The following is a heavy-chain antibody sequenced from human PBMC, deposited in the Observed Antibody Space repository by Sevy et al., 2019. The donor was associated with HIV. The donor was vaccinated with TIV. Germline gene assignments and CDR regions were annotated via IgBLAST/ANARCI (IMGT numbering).Heavy chain of an antibody. Sequence: GGSLRLSCAASGFTFSSYGMHWVRQAPGKGLEWVAVIWYDGSNKYYADSVKGRFTISRENSKNTLYLQMNSLRAEETAVYYCAKVEAAAGWGFYYYYYMDVWGKGTTVTVSS. D-gene: IGHD6-13*01. V-gene: IGHV3-33*06. CDR2: IWYDGSNK. CDR3: AKVEAAAGWGFYYYYYMDV. J-gene: IGHJ6*03. CDR1: GFTFSSYG.